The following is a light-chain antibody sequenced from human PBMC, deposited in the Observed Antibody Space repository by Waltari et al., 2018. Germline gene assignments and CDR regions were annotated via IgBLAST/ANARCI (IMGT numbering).Light chain of an antibody. J-gene: IGLJ1*01. V-gene: IGLV2-23*02. Sequence: SQLHAGGAPNVLIYDVFKRPSGVSTRFSGSKSGKTASLTISGLQAEDEAEYYCCAFAGRGFYVFGTGTRVTVL. CDR2: DVF. CDR3: CAFAGRGFYV.